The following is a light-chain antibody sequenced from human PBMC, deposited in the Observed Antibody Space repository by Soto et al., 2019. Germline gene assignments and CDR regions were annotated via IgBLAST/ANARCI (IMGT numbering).Light chain of an antibody. CDR3: SSYTSSSTPYV. Sequence: QAVVTQPASVSGSPGQSITISCTGTSSDVGGYKYVSWYQQHPGKGPKLMIYEVRNRPSGVSNRFSGSKSGNTASLTISGLQAEDEADYYCSSYTSSSTPYVFGTGTKLTVL. J-gene: IGLJ1*01. CDR1: SSDVGGYKY. CDR2: EVR. V-gene: IGLV2-14*01.